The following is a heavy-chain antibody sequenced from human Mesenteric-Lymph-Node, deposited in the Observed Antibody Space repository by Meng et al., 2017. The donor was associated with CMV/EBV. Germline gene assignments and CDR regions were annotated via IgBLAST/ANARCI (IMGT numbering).Heavy chain of an antibody. CDR1: GGPFSSYA. CDR2: IIPIFGTA. CDR3: ARVGYYYGMDV. J-gene: IGHJ6*02. Sequence: SCKASGGPFSSYAISWVRQAPGQGLEWMGGIIPIFGTANYAQKFQGRVTITADKSTSTAYMELSSLRSEDTAVYYCARVGYYYGMDVWGQGTTVTVSS. V-gene: IGHV1-69*06.